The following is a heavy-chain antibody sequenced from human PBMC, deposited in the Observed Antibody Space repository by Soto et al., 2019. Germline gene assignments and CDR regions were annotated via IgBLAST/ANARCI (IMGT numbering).Heavy chain of an antibody. CDR3: ARDFVEDCSGGSFYSWFDP. CDR1: GGSISSGGYY. V-gene: IGHV4-31*03. CDR2: IYYSGST. D-gene: IGHD2-15*01. Sequence: QVQLQESGPGLVKPSQTLSLTCTVSGGSISSGGYYWSWIRQHPGKGLEWIGYIYYSGSTYYNPSLYSRVTISVATSKNQFSLKLSSVTAADTAVYYCARDFVEDCSGGSFYSWFDPWGQGTLVTVSS. J-gene: IGHJ5*02.